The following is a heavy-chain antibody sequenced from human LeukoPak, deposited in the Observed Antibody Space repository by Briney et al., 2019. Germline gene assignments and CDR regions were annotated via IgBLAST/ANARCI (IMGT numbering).Heavy chain of an antibody. Sequence: PSETLSLTCNVSGDCISSSTYYWGWIRQPPGKGLEWIGYIYYRGSTNYNPSLKSRVTISGDTSKNQFSLKLSSVTAADAAVYYCARVPVRDLKPFDLWGRGTLVTVSS. CDR1: GDCISSSTYY. D-gene: IGHD3-10*02. J-gene: IGHJ2*01. V-gene: IGHV4-61*05. CDR2: IYYRGST. CDR3: ARVPVRDLKPFDL.